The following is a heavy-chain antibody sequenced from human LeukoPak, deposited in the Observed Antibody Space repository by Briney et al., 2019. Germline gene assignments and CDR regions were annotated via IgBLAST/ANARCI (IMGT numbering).Heavy chain of an antibody. CDR3: ASGYNYGLDS. CDR2: ISSSGSTM. CDR1: GGTFSSYE. Sequence: GGSLRLSCAVSGGTFSSYEMNWVRQAPGKGLEWVSYISSSGSTMYLADSVKGRFTISRDNAKNSVYLQMNSLRAEDTAIYYCASGYNYGLDSWGQGTLVTVS. D-gene: IGHD5-18*01. J-gene: IGHJ4*02. V-gene: IGHV3-48*03.